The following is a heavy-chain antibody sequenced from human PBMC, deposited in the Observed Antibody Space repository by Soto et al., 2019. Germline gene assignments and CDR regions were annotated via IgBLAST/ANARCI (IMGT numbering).Heavy chain of an antibody. Sequence: QVQLEQSGGEVKQPGSSVRVSCKTSGGTFSTYAINWVRQAPGQGLEWMGAIITLFGTADYSQKFQGRVTITADESTSTAYMDLSSLRFDDTAVYFCARPKGTYSSGYYYFDFWGQGTLVTVSS. CDR1: GGTFSTYA. V-gene: IGHV1-69*01. CDR2: IITLFGTA. D-gene: IGHD6-19*01. CDR3: ARPKGTYSSGYYYFDF. J-gene: IGHJ4*02.